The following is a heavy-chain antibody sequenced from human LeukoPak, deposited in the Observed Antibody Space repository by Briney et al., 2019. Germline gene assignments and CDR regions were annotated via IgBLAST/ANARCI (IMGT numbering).Heavy chain of an antibody. Sequence: GGSLRLSCAASGFTFSSYWMHWVRQAPGKGLVWVSRINSDGSSTNYADSVKGRFTISRDNSKNTLYLQMNSLRVEDTAVYYCAKLTGDQDYWGQGTLVAVSS. J-gene: IGHJ4*02. V-gene: IGHV3-74*01. CDR1: GFTFSSYW. CDR2: INSDGSST. D-gene: IGHD7-27*01. CDR3: AKLTGDQDY.